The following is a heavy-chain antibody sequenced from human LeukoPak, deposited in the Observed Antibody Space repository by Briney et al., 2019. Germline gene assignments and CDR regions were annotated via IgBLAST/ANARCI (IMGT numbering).Heavy chain of an antibody. V-gene: IGHV4-34*01. D-gene: IGHD2-2*01. J-gene: IGHJ4*02. Sequence: SETLSLTCAVCGGCFSRYYWSWIRQPPAKGLEWIGEIKHRGSNNYNPSLKSRETISEDTSKNQFSLKLSSVAAAGTAVYYCARGDCSSTSCWIFDYWGQGTLVTVSS. CDR1: GGCFSRYY. CDR3: ARGDCSSTSCWIFDY. CDR2: IKHRGSN.